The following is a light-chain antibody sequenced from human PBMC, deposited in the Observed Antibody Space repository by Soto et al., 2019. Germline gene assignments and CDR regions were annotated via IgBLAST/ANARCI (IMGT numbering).Light chain of an antibody. CDR3: QQRSNWPPGFT. CDR1: QSVSSY. Sequence: EIVLTQSPATLSLSPGERATLSCRASQSVSSYLAWYQQKPGQAPRLLIYDASNRATGIPARFSGSGSETDFTLTISSLEPEDFAVYYSQQRSNWPPGFTFGPGTKVDIK. CDR2: DAS. J-gene: IGKJ3*01. V-gene: IGKV3-11*01.